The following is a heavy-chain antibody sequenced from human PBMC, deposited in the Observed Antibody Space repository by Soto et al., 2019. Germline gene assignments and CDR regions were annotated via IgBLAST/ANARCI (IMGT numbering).Heavy chain of an antibody. D-gene: IGHD2-8*01. CDR1: GGSISTSQW. Sequence: QVQLQESGPGLVKSSGTLSLTCTVSGGSISTSQWWSWLRQPPGKGLEWIGEIYHSGSSNYNASLKSRVTISVDKSKNQFSLKVNSVAAAATAVYYCASKTYESKGTFDYWGQGTLVTVSS. J-gene: IGHJ4*02. V-gene: IGHV4-4*02. CDR3: ASKTYESKGTFDY. CDR2: IYHSGSS.